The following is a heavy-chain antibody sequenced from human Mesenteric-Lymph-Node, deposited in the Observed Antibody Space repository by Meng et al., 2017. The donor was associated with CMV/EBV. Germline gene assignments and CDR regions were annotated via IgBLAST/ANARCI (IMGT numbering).Heavy chain of an antibody. CDR2: INPKSGGT. D-gene: IGHD3-3*01. V-gene: IGHV1-2*02. J-gene: IGHJ6*02. Sequence: ASVKVSCKASGYTFTDYFMHWVRQAPGQGLEWMGWINPKSGGTHYPQKFQGRVTMTRDTSISTAYMELRSLRSDDTAVYYCASPGDFWSGPAYYYYGMDVWGQGTTVTVSS. CDR1: GYTFTDYF. CDR3: ASPGDFWSGPAYYYYGMDV.